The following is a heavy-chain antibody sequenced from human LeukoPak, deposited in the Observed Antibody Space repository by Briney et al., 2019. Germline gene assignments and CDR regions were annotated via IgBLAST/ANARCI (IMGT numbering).Heavy chain of an antibody. CDR1: GFTFSSYA. D-gene: IGHD3-10*01. J-gene: IGHJ5*02. CDR2: ISGSGGST. V-gene: IGHV3-23*01. CDR3: AKDPAPYGSGSYFVNWFDP. Sequence: GGSLRLSCAASGFTFSSYAMSWVRQAPGKGLEWVSAISGSGGSTYYADSVKGRFTISRDNSKNPLYLQMNSLRAEDTAVYYCAKDPAPYGSGSYFVNWFDPWGQGTLVTVSS.